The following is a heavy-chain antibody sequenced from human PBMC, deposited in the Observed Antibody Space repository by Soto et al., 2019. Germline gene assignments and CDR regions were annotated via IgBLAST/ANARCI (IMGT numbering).Heavy chain of an antibody. D-gene: IGHD1-20*01. CDR1: GGSISSYY. J-gene: IGHJ5*02. V-gene: IGHV4-59*01. CDR2: IYYSGST. Sequence: SQTLSLTCTVSGGSISSYYWSWIRQPPGKGLEWFGYIYYSGSTNYNPSLKSRVTISVDTSKNQFSLNLSSVTAADTAVYYCARGGLYNWNPYFDPWGQGTLVTVSS. CDR3: ARGGLYNWNPYFDP.